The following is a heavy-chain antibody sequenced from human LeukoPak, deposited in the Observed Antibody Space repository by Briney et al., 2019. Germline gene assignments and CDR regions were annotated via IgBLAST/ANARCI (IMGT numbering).Heavy chain of an antibody. CDR1: GGSISSTNW. CDR2: ISLTGET. J-gene: IGHJ4*02. Sequence: PSETLSLTCGVSGGSISSTNWWSWVHQPPGQGQEWIVQISLTGETNYNPSLNGRVTMSLDGSRNQLSLTLTSVTAADTAIDYCAGESGAFCPFGYWGQGTLVIVPP. V-gene: IGHV4-4*02. D-gene: IGHD1-26*01. CDR3: AGESGAFCPFGY.